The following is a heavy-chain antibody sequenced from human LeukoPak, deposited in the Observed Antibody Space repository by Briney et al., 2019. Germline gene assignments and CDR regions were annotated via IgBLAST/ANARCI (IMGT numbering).Heavy chain of an antibody. CDR3: AKGLMITFGGVDY. CDR1: GFTFSNYA. J-gene: IGHJ4*02. V-gene: IGHV3-30*04. Sequence: PGGSLRLSCAASGFTFSNYAIHWVRQAPGKGLEWVAVISYDGVNKYYADSVKGRFTISRDNSKNTLYLQMNSLRAEDTAVYYCAKGLMITFGGVDYWGQGTLVTVSS. D-gene: IGHD3-16*01. CDR2: ISYDGVNK.